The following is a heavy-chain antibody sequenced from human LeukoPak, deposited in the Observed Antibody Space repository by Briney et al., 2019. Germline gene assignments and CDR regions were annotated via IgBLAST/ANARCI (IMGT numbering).Heavy chain of an antibody. Sequence: PGGSLRLSCAASGFTFNNYAMSWVRQAPGKGLEWVSTIGGSGGSTYYADSVKGRFTISRDNAKNTLYLQMNSLRAEDTAVHYCAKVRYSGYDSTYYFDYWGQGTLVTVSS. V-gene: IGHV3-23*01. J-gene: IGHJ4*02. CDR2: IGGSGGST. CDR3: AKVRYSGYDSTYYFDY. D-gene: IGHD5-12*01. CDR1: GFTFNNYA.